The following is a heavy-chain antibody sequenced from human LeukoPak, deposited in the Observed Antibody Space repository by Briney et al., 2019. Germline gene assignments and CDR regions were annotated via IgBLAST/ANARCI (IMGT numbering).Heavy chain of an antibody. CDR2: ISYTGST. Sequence: PSETLSLTCTVSGGSISSSNHYWGWIRQPPGKGLEWIGLISYTGSTSYNPPLKSRITISADQSKNQFSLKVISVTAADTAVYYCARHLGSSSWLDPWGQGTLVTVSS. V-gene: IGHV4-39*01. D-gene: IGHD2-2*01. CDR1: GGSISSSNHY. CDR3: ARHLGSSSWLDP. J-gene: IGHJ5*02.